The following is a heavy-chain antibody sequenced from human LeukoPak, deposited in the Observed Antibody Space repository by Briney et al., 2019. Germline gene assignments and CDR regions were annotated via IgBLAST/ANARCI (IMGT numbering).Heavy chain of an antibody. CDR1: GYSFTSYW. CDR3: ARHVGPGMPVTTELSSYYYYHGMDV. J-gene: IGHJ6*04. V-gene: IGHV5-51*01. Sequence: GESLKISCKSSGYSFTSYWIAWVRQMPGKGLEWMGIFYPGDSSTTYSPSFRGQVTISADKSITTAYLQWSSLEASDTAIYYCARHVGPGMPVTTELSSYYYYHGMDVRGKGTTVTVSS. CDR2: FYPGDSST. D-gene: IGHD4-17*01.